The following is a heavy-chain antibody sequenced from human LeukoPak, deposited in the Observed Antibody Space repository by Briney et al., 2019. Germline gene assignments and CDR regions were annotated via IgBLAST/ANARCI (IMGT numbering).Heavy chain of an antibody. CDR3: ASDSSATGYSGPNYFDY. J-gene: IGHJ4*02. CDR2: INPNSGGT. CDR1: GYTFTGYY. V-gene: IGHV1-2*02. D-gene: IGHD5-12*01. Sequence: GASVKVSCKASGYTFTGYYMHWVRQAPGQGLEWMGWINPNSGGTNYARKFQGRVAMTRDTSISTAYMELSRLRSDDTAVYYCASDSSATGYSGPNYFDYWGQGTLVTVSS.